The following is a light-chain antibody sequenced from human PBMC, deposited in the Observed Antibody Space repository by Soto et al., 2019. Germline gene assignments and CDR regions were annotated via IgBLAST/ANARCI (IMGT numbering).Light chain of an antibody. CDR2: DVS. CDR1: SSDVGGYNY. CDR3: CSYARRYAYV. Sequence: QSLLTQPRSVSGSPGQSVTISCTGASSDVGGYNYVSWYQQHPGKAPKLMIYDVSKRPSGVPNRFSGSKSGNTASLTIAGIQIEDEAVDYGCSYARRYAYVVGYGTKVTVL. V-gene: IGLV2-11*01. J-gene: IGLJ1*01.